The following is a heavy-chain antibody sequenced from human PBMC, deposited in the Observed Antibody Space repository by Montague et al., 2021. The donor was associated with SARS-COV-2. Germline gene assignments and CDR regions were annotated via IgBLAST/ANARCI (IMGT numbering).Heavy chain of an antibody. J-gene: IGHJ5*02. CDR3: ARGRGQLGWFDP. V-gene: IGHV4-59*01. CDR1: GGSISSYY. D-gene: IGHD7-27*01. Sequence: SETLSLTCTVSGGSISSYYWSWIRQPPGKGLEWIGYMSYSGTTNYNHSLRSRLTMSIDTSKDQLSLKLSSLTAADAAVYYCARGRGQLGWFDPWGQGTLVTVSS. CDR2: MSYSGTT.